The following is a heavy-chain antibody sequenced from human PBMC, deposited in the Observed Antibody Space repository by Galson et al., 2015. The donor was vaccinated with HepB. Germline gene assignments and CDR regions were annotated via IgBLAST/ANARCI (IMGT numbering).Heavy chain of an antibody. Sequence: LSLTCTVSGGSISSGGYYWSWIRQHPGKGLGWIGYIYYRGSTYYNPSLKSRVTISVDTSKNQFSLKLSSVTAADTAVYYCARDLPYCSSTSCYGAYYGMDVWGQGTTVTVSS. J-gene: IGHJ6*02. CDR1: GGSISSGGYY. D-gene: IGHD2-2*01. CDR2: IYYRGST. CDR3: ARDLPYCSSTSCYGAYYGMDV. V-gene: IGHV4-31*03.